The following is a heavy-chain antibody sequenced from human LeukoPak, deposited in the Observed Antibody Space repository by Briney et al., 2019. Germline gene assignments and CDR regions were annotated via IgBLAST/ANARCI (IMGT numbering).Heavy chain of an antibody. CDR3: ARDVYSGYALGGFDY. J-gene: IGHJ4*02. D-gene: IGHD5-12*01. CDR1: GFTFSSYA. Sequence: GGSLRLSCAASGFTFSSYAMSWVRQAPGKGLEWVSGISGSGDNTYYADSVKGRFTISRDNAKNSLYLQMNSLRAEDTAVYYCARDVYSGYALGGFDYWGQGTLVTVSS. V-gene: IGHV3-23*01. CDR2: ISGSGDNT.